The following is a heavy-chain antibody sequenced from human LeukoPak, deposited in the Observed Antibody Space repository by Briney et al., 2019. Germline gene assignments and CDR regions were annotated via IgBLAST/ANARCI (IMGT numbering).Heavy chain of an antibody. CDR2: ISGGGGNT. CDR1: GFILRSYA. V-gene: IGHV3-23*01. Sequence: PGWSLSLSCASSGFILRSYAMIWVRQAPGRGLEGVSGISGGGGNTYYAESVKGRFTISRDNTKNTLYLQMNSLRAEDTAIYYCAKNSGHLGYYYMDVWGKGTTVTVSS. CDR3: AKNSGHLGYYYMDV. J-gene: IGHJ6*03.